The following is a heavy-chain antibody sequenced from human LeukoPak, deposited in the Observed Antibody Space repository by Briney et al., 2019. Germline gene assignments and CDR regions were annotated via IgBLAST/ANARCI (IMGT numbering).Heavy chain of an antibody. CDR1: GYTFTGYY. V-gene: IGHV1-2*02. Sequence: ASVKVSCKASGYTFTGYYMHWVRQAPGQGLEWMGWINPNSGGTNYAQKFQGRVTMTRDTSTSTVYVELSSLRSEDTAVYYCARGDSGFDYWGQGTLVTVSS. D-gene: IGHD3-10*01. CDR3: ARGDSGFDY. J-gene: IGHJ4*02. CDR2: INPNSGGT.